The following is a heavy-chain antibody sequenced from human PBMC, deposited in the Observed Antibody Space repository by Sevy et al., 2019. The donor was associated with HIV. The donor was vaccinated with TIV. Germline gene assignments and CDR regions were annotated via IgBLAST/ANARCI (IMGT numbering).Heavy chain of an antibody. CDR1: GDTFSSYA. CDR2: IIPIFGTA. V-gene: IGHV1-69*13. Sequence: ASVKVSCKASGDTFSSYAISWVRQAPGQGLEWMGGIIPIFGTANYAQKFQGRVTITADESTTTGYMELCSLRSEDTAVYYCARDTMTTITTKAFDIWGQGTMVNVSS. J-gene: IGHJ3*02. D-gene: IGHD4-4*01. CDR3: ARDTMTTITTKAFDI.